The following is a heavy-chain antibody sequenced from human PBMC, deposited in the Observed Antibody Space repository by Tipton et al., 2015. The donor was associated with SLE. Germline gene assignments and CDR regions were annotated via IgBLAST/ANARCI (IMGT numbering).Heavy chain of an antibody. Sequence: QLVQSGAEVKKPGEFLKISCKASGYDFVTSWIGWVRQMPGKGLEWMGIIYPGDSEIRYSPSFQGQVTISADKSISTAYLQWSSLQASDTAMYYCARGSRGRIYLDYWGQGTLVTVSS. CDR2: IYPGDSEI. CDR1: GYDFVTSW. V-gene: IGHV5-51*03. J-gene: IGHJ4*01. CDR3: ARGSRGRIYLDY. D-gene: IGHD2-15*01.